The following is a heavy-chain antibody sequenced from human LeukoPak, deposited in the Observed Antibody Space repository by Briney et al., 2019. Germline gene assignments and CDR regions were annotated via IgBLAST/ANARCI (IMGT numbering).Heavy chain of an antibody. D-gene: IGHD4-11*01. CDR1: GGSISSYY. CDR2: IYYSGST. J-gene: IGHJ4*02. V-gene: IGHV4-30-4*01. CDR3: AREPHDYSNYGFDY. Sequence: SSETLSLTCTVSGGSISSYYWSWIRQPPGKGLEWIGYIYYSGSTYYNPSLKSRVTISVDTSKNQFSLKLSSVTAADTAVYYCAREPHDYSNYGFDYWGQGTLVTVSS.